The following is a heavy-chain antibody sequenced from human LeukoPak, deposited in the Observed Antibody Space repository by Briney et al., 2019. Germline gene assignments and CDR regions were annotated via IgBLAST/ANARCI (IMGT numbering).Heavy chain of an antibody. CDR3: ARVRAARHTEVDY. D-gene: IGHD6-6*01. CDR2: IYYSGST. Sequence: PSETLSLTCTVSGGSISSGDYYWSWIRQPPWKGLEWIGYIYYSGSTYYNPSLKSRVTISVDTSKNQFSPKLSSVTAADTAVYYCARVRAARHTEVDYWGQGTLVTVSS. V-gene: IGHV4-30-4*08. J-gene: IGHJ4*02. CDR1: GGSISSGDYY.